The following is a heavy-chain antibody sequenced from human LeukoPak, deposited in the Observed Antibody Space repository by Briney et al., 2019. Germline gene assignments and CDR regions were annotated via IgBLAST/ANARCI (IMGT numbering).Heavy chain of an antibody. Sequence: ASVKVSCKASGYTFTGYYMHWVRQAPGQGLEWMGWINPNSGGTNYAQKFQGRVTMTRDTSISTAYMELSRLRSDDTAVYYCASQASGSYYGSWFDPWGQGTLVTVSS. V-gene: IGHV1-2*02. J-gene: IGHJ5*02. CDR3: ASQASGSYYGSWFDP. CDR2: INPNSGGT. D-gene: IGHD1-26*01. CDR1: GYTFTGYY.